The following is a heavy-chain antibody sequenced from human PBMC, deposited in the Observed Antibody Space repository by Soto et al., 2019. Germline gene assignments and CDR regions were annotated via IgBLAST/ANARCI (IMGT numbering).Heavy chain of an antibody. CDR2: ISGSGGST. CDR1: GFTFSNYN. J-gene: IGHJ4*02. CDR3: AKGLIDSSGLLGY. D-gene: IGHD3-22*01. V-gene: IGHV3-23*01. Sequence: GALRLSCVASGFTFSNYNMNWVRQAPGKGLEWVSHISGSGGSTYYADSVKGRFTISRDNSKNTLYLQMNSLRAEDTAVYYCAKGLIDSSGLLGYWGQGTLVTVSS.